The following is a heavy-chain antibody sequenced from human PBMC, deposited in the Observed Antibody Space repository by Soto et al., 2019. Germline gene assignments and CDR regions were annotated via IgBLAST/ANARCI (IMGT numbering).Heavy chain of an antibody. CDR2: IKYSGTT. V-gene: IGHV4-39*01. CDR3: ARHGITGSYYDAFDI. J-gene: IGHJ3*02. CDR1: GGSISCSLCP. D-gene: IGHD1-26*01. Sequence: SYTLAITCTVSGGSISCSLCPCACIRPPPGKGLEWIASIKYSGTTFYNPSLKSRVTLSVDTSKNQFALKLSSVTAAETAVYYCARHGITGSYYDAFDIWGQGTMVTVS.